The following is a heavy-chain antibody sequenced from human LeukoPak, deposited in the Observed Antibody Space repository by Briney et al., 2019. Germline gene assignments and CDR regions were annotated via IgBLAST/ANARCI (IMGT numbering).Heavy chain of an antibody. D-gene: IGHD4-17*01. J-gene: IGHJ2*01. V-gene: IGHV1-69*05. CDR3: ARDYGDIPPDWYYDL. CDR1: GGTFSSYA. Sequence: PVKVSCKASGGTFSSYAISWVRQAPGQGLEWMGGIIPIFGTANYAQKFQGRVTITTDESTSTAYMELSSLRSEDTAVYYCARDYGDIPPDWYYDLWGRGTLVTVSS. CDR2: IIPIFGTA.